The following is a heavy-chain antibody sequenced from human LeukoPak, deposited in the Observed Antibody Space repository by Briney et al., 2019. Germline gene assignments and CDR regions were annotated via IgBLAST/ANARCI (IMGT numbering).Heavy chain of an antibody. CDR3: ARDNWSGKAFYFDY. CDR1: GFTFSSYW. V-gene: IGHV3-7*01. D-gene: IGHD6-13*01. CDR2: IKQDGSEK. J-gene: IGHJ4*02. Sequence: PGGSLRLSCAASGFTFSSYWMSWVRQAPGKGLEWVANIKQDGSEKYYVDSVKGRFTISRDNAKNSLYLQMNSLRAEDTAVYYCARDNWSGKAFYFDYWGQGTLVTVSS.